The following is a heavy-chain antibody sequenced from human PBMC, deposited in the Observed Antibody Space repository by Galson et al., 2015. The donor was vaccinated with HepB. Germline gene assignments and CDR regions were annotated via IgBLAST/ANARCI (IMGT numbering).Heavy chain of an antibody. CDR2: ITGSSDNT. Sequence: SLRLSCAASGFTFRNYAMTWVRQAPGKGLEWVSTITGSSDNTFYADSVKGRFTVSRDNSRNTLFLQMTSLRAEDTAMYYCVKEATSAWYKPDYWGQGTLVTVSS. D-gene: IGHD6-19*01. CDR3: VKEATSAWYKPDY. CDR1: GFTFRNYA. V-gene: IGHV3-23*01. J-gene: IGHJ4*02.